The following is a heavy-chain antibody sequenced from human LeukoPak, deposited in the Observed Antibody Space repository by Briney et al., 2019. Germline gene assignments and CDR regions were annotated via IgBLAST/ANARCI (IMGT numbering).Heavy chain of an antibody. CDR2: IYYSGSP. CDR1: GGSINSGSYY. D-gene: IGHD1-26*01. CDR3: VRDRVGTTGVPYFDF. J-gene: IGHJ4*01. V-gene: IGHV4-39*07. Sequence: SETLSLTCTVSGGSINSGSYYWGWIRQPPGKGLECIGSIYYSGSPNYNPSLKSRVTISIDTSKNQFSLKLSSVTAADTAVYYCVRDRVGTTGVPYFDFWGQGTLVTVSS.